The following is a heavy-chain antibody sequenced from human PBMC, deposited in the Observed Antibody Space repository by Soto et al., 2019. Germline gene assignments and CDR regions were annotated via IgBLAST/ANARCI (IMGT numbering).Heavy chain of an antibody. CDR3: ARVVVDSGYIIAAAAYWYFYL. CDR1: GGSISSGDYY. Sequence: QVQLQESGPGLVKHSQTLSLTCTVSGGSISSGDYYWSWIRQPPGKGLAWIGYIYYSGSTYYNPSLKSRVTISVDTSKNQFSLKLCSVTAADTAVYYCARVVVDSGYIIAAAAYWYFYLWGRGTLVTVCS. D-gene: IGHD5-12*01. V-gene: IGHV4-30-4*01. CDR2: IYYSGST. J-gene: IGHJ2*01.